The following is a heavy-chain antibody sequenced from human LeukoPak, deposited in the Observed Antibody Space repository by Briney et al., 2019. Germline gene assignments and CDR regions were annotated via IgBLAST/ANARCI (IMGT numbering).Heavy chain of an antibody. V-gene: IGHV4-59*11. Sequence: SETLSLTCTVSGGSISSHYWSWIRQPPGKGLEWIGYIYYSGSTNYNPSLKSRVTRSVDTSKNQFSLKLSSVTAADTAVYYCAREGEQLGGVDYWGQGTLVTVSS. D-gene: IGHD6-6*01. J-gene: IGHJ4*02. CDR1: GGSISSHY. CDR2: IYYSGST. CDR3: AREGEQLGGVDY.